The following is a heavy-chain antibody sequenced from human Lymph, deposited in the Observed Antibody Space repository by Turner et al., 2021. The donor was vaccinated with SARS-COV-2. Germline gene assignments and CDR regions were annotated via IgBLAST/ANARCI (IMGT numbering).Heavy chain of an antibody. J-gene: IGHJ4*02. CDR1: GGSISSSSHY. Sequence: QLQLQESGPGLVKPSETLSLTCTVSGGSISSSSHYWGWIRQPPGRGLEWIGHIYYSGSNYYNPSLKGRVTISVDTSKNQFSLKLSSVTAADTAVYYCARLVRRAEYYFDYWGQGTLVTVSS. CDR2: IYYSGSN. D-gene: IGHD3-10*01. V-gene: IGHV4-39*01. CDR3: ARLVRRAEYYFDY.